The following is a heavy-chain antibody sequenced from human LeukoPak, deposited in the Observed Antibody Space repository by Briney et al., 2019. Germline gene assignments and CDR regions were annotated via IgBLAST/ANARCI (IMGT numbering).Heavy chain of an antibody. V-gene: IGHV3-15*01. CDR1: GFTFSKTW. Sequence: PGGSLRLSCAASGFTFSKTWMNWVRQAPGKGLEWVGRIKSKTDGETTDYAAPVKGRFTISRDDSKNTLYLQMNSLKTEDTAEYYCTTDLIGVADDDYWGQGTLVAVSS. J-gene: IGHJ4*02. CDR2: IKSKTDGETT. D-gene: IGHD6-19*01. CDR3: TTDLIGVADDDY.